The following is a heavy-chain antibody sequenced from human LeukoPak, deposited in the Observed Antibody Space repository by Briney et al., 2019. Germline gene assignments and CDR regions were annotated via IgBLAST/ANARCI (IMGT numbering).Heavy chain of an antibody. CDR1: GGSFNGYY. V-gene: IGHV4-34*01. CDR2: INHSGST. Sequence: SETLSLTCAVYGGSFNGYYWSWIRQPPGRGLEWIGEINHSGSTNYNPSLKSRVTISVDTSKNQFSLKLSSVTAADTAVYYCASRDCTNGLCSDYWGQGTLVTVSS. D-gene: IGHD2-8*01. J-gene: IGHJ4*02. CDR3: ASRDCTNGLCSDY.